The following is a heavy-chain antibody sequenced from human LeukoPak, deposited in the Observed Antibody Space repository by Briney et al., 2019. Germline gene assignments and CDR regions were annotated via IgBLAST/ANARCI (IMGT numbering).Heavy chain of an antibody. CDR2: ISYDGSNK. V-gene: IGHV3-30*04. J-gene: IGHJ6*03. CDR3: AKGLYGNGDSYYYYMDV. Sequence: PGGSLRLSCAASGFTFSSYAMHWVRQAPGKGLEWVAVISYDGSNKYYADSVKGRFTISRDNSRNTVYLQMNSLRTEDTAVYYCAKGLYGNGDSYYYYMDVWGKGTTVIVSS. D-gene: IGHD4-17*01. CDR1: GFTFSSYA.